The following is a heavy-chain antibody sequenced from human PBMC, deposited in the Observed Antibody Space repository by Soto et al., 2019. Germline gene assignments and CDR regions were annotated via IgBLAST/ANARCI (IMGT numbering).Heavy chain of an antibody. D-gene: IGHD3-22*01. V-gene: IGHV1-46*03. J-gene: IGHJ6*02. CDR2: INPSGGST. CDR3: ASSYYYDSSGYSRPRYYYYYGMDV. Sequence: ASVKVSCKASGYTFTSYDINWVRQATGQGLEWMGIINPSGGSTSYAQKFQGRVTMTRDTSTSTVYMELSSLRSEDTAVYYCASSYYYDSSGYSRPRYYYYYGMDVWGQGTTVTVSS. CDR1: GYTFTSYD.